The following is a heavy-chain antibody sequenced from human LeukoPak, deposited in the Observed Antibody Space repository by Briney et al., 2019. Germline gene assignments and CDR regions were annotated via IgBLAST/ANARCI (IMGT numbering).Heavy chain of an antibody. J-gene: IGHJ4*02. Sequence: SETLSLTCSVSGGSISSSSYYWGYIRQPPGQGLEWIGSIYYSGSTYYNPSLKSRVTISVDTSKNQFSLKLNSVTAADTAVYYCARAPLLRFFYYFDYWGQGTLVTVSS. V-gene: IGHV4-39*01. D-gene: IGHD3-3*01. CDR2: IYYSGST. CDR3: ARAPLLRFFYYFDY. CDR1: GGSISSSSYY.